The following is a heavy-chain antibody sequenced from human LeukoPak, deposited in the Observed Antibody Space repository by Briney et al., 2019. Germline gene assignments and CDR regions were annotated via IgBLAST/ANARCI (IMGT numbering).Heavy chain of an antibody. J-gene: IGHJ6*03. D-gene: IGHD3-3*01. Sequence: GGSLRLSCAASGFTFDDYGMSWVRQAPGKGLEWVSYISSSSSTIYYADSVKGRFTISRDNAKNSLYLQMNSLRAEDTAVYYCARLENYDFWSGYLPHYYMDVWGKGTTVTVSS. CDR2: ISSSSSTI. CDR3: ARLENYDFWSGYLPHYYMDV. CDR1: GFTFDDYG. V-gene: IGHV3-48*01.